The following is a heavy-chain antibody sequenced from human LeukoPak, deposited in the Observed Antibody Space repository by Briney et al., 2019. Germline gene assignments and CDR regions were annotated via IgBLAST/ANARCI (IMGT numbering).Heavy chain of an antibody. J-gene: IGHJ4*02. V-gene: IGHV3-23*01. CDR1: GFTFSSYA. Sequence: PGGSLRLSCAASGFTFSSYAMSWVRRAPGKGLEWDSVISGSGGSTYYADSVKGRFTISRDNSKNTLYLQMNSLRAEDTAVYYCAKDSESGQQLVRGEGYYFDYWGQGTLVTVSS. CDR2: ISGSGGST. CDR3: AKDSESGQQLVRGEGYYFDY. D-gene: IGHD6-13*01.